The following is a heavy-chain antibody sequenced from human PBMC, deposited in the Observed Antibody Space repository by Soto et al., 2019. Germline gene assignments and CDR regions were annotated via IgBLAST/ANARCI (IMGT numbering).Heavy chain of an antibody. CDR1: GGSFSGYY. Sequence: SETLSLTCAVYGGSFSGYYWSWIRQPPGKGLEWIGEINHSGNTNYNPSLKSRVTISVDTFKNQLFLNLSSVTAADTAMYYCARHHVRGRTIAGAAEFWGQGTLVTVSS. D-gene: IGHD6-13*01. CDR3: ARHHVRGRTIAGAAEF. V-gene: IGHV4-34*01. J-gene: IGHJ4*02. CDR2: INHSGNT.